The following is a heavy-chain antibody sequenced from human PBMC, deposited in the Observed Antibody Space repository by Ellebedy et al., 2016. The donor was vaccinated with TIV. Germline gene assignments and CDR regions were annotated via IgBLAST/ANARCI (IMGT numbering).Heavy chain of an antibody. J-gene: IGHJ5*02. D-gene: IGHD2-2*01. CDR3: ARVDIVVVPAAIGYNWFDP. Sequence: ASVKVSXXASGYTFTSYGISWVRQAPGQGLEWMGWISAYNGNTNYAQKLQGRVTMTTDTSTSTAYMELRSLRSDDTAVYYCARVDIVVVPAAIGYNWFDPWGQGTLVTVSS. CDR1: GYTFTSYG. V-gene: IGHV1-18*04. CDR2: ISAYNGNT.